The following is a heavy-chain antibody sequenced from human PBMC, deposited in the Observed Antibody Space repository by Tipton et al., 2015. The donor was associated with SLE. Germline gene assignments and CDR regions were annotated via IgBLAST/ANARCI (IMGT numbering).Heavy chain of an antibody. CDR2: IWYDGSNK. CDR3: AKGAYDFWSGYYTGDWYFDL. D-gene: IGHD3-3*01. V-gene: IGHV3-30*18. J-gene: IGHJ2*01. CDR1: GFTFSNYG. Sequence: SLRLSCAASGFTFSNYGMHWVRQAPGKGLEWVAVIWYDGSNKYYADSVKGRFTISRDNSKNTLYLQTNSLRAEDTAVYYCAKGAYDFWSGYYTGDWYFDLWGRGTLVTVSS.